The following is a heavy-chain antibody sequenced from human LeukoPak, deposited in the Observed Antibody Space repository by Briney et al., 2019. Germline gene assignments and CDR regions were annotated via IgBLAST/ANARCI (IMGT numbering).Heavy chain of an antibody. CDR3: ARPKARIVGATTLFDY. CDR2: IIPIFGTA. J-gene: IGHJ4*02. V-gene: IGHV1-69*13. D-gene: IGHD1-26*01. CDR1: GGTFSSYA. Sequence: SVKVSCKASGGTFSSYAISWVRQAPGQGLEWMGGIIPIFGTANYAQKFQGRVTITADESTSTAYMELSSLRSEDTAVYYCARPKARIVGATTLFDYWGQGTLVTVSS.